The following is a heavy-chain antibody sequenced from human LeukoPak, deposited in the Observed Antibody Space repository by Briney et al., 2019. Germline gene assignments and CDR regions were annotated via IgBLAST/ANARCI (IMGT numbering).Heavy chain of an antibody. CDR1: GGSFSGYY. Sequence: SETLSLTCAVYGGSFSGYYWSWSRQPPGKGLEWIGEINHSGSTNYNPSLKSRVTISVDTSKNQFSLKLSSVTAADTAVYYCARGEYYDILDVWGKGTTVTVSS. J-gene: IGHJ6*04. CDR2: INHSGST. CDR3: ARGEYYDILDV. D-gene: IGHD3-9*01. V-gene: IGHV4-34*01.